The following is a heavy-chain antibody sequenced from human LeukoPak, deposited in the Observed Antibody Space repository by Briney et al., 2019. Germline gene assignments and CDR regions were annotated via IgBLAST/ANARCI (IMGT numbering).Heavy chain of an antibody. J-gene: IGHJ4*02. Sequence: GRSLRLSCAASGFTFSSYGMHWVRQAPGKGLEWVAVIWYDGSNKYHADSVKGRFTISRDNSKNTLYLQMNSLRAEDTAVYYCARSLPAAIPRLFDYWGQGTLVTVSS. V-gene: IGHV3-33*01. D-gene: IGHD2-2*01. CDR2: IWYDGSNK. CDR1: GFTFSSYG. CDR3: ARSLPAAIPRLFDY.